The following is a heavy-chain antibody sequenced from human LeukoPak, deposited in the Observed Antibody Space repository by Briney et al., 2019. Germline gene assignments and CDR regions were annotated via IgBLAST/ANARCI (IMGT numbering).Heavy chain of an antibody. CDR3: AKDMGDSSGYFTDY. D-gene: IGHD3-22*01. CDR1: GFTFDDYA. J-gene: IGHJ4*02. Sequence: GESLRLSCAASGFTFDDYAMHWVRQAPGKGLEWVSLTSGEGGSTYYADSVKGRFTIYRDNSKNSLYLQMNSLRTEDTALYYCAKDMGDSSGYFTDYWGQGTLVTVS. CDR2: TSGEGGST. V-gene: IGHV3-43*02.